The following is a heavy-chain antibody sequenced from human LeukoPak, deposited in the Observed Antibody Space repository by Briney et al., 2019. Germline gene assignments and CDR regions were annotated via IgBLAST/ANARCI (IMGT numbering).Heavy chain of an antibody. Sequence: GGSLRLSCAASGFTFKNYAMSWVRQAPARGLEWVASLRGDGDTFYAVSGRGRFTLSRDDSRNSVYLHLNNLRVGDTAVYDCAKASWVSSADAVLWGQGTVVTVS. CDR1: GFTFKNYA. D-gene: IGHD6-19*01. CDR2: LRGDGDT. CDR3: AKASWVSSADAVL. J-gene: IGHJ4*02. V-gene: IGHV3-23*01.